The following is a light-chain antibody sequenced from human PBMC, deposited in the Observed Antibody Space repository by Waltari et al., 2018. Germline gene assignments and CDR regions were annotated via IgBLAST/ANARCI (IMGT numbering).Light chain of an antibody. CDR1: QTINNW. CDR3: QQYETYSPYT. J-gene: IGKJ2*01. V-gene: IGKV1-5*03. CDR2: RAS. Sequence: DIQMTQSPSTLSASVGDRVTITCRASQTINNWLAWYQQKPGKAPQLLIPRASVLQSGVPSRFIGSGSGTDFALTVSSLQADDFATYYCQQYETYSPYTFGQGTKVDLK.